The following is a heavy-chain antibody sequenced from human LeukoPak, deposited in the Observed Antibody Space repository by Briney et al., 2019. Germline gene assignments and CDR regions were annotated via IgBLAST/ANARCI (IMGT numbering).Heavy chain of an antibody. CDR1: GGSFSGYY. Sequence: NPSETLSLTCAVYGGSFSGYYWSWIRQPPGKGLEWIGEINHSGSTNYNPSLKSRVTISVDTSKNQFSLKLSSVTAADTAVYYCARGLVHFDHWGQGTLVTVSS. V-gene: IGHV4-34*01. D-gene: IGHD2-8*02. CDR2: INHSGST. J-gene: IGHJ4*02. CDR3: ARGLVHFDH.